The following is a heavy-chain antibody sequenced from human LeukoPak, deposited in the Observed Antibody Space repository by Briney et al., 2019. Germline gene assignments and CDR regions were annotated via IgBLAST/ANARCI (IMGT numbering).Heavy chain of an antibody. Sequence: GGSLRLSCAASGFTFSSYAMHWVRQAPGKGLEWVAVISYDGSNKYYADSVKGRFTISRDNSKNTLYLQMNSLRAEDTAVYYCIGGSGPDAGYLQHWGQGTLVTVSS. D-gene: IGHD2-15*01. V-gene: IGHV3-30*04. CDR1: GFTFSSYA. J-gene: IGHJ1*01. CDR3: IGGSGPDAGYLQH. CDR2: ISYDGSNK.